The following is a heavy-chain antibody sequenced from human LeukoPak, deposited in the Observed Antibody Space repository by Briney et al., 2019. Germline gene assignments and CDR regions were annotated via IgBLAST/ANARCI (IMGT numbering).Heavy chain of an antibody. CDR1: GFTFSTYA. CDR2: ISSNGGST. V-gene: IGHV3-64D*06. J-gene: IGHJ4*02. CDR3: VRASSGWFSLVDY. D-gene: IGHD6-19*01. Sequence: PGGSLRLSCSASGFTFSTYAMHWVRQAPGKGLEYVLAISSNGGSTYYADSVKGRFTISRDNSKNTLYLQMSSLRAEDAAVYYCVRASSGWFSLVDYWGQGTLVTVSS.